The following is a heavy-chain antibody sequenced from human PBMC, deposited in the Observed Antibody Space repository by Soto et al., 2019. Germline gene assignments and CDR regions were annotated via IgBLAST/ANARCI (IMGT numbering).Heavy chain of an antibody. CDR1: GFTFSSYS. V-gene: IGHV3-21*01. J-gene: IGHJ5*02. Sequence: EVQVVESGGGLVKPGGSLRLSCAASGFTFSSYSIHWFRQAPGKGLEWVSSISGSGSDIYYADSVKGRFTISRDNAKNSLYLQMNSLRAEDTAVYYCARAGDYDSICVTYRADWFDPWGQGTLVTVSS. CDR3: ARAGDYDSICVTYRADWFDP. CDR2: ISGSGSDI. D-gene: IGHD3-16*02.